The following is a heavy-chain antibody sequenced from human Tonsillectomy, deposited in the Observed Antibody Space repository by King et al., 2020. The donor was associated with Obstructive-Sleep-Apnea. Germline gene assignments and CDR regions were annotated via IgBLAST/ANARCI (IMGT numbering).Heavy chain of an antibody. Sequence: VQSGRSLRISCAASGFTFHDYAMHWVRKVPGKGLEWVSNINWNSDYKGYADSVKGRFTISRDNAKNSLYLQMNSLRPEDTALYYCVREKTRSWDWGDWFDPWGQGTLVTVSS. CDR2: INWNSDYK. CDR3: VREKTRSWDWGDWFDP. D-gene: IGHD6-13*01. J-gene: IGHJ5*02. CDR1: GFTFHDYA. V-gene: IGHV3-9*01.